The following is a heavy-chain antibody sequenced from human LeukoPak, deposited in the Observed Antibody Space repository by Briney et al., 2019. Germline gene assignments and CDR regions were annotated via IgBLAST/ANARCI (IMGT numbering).Heavy chain of an antibody. CDR3: ARAGSYDILTYYYYGMDV. D-gene: IGHD3-9*01. J-gene: IGHJ6*02. CDR1: GYTFTSYG. V-gene: IGHV1-18*01. CDR2: ISGSNGNT. Sequence: ASVKVSCKASGYTFTSYGVSWVRQAPGQGLEWMGWISGSNGNTNYAQKLQGRVTMTTDTSTSTAYMELRSLRSDDTAVYYCARAGSYDILTYYYYGMDVWGQGTTVTVSS.